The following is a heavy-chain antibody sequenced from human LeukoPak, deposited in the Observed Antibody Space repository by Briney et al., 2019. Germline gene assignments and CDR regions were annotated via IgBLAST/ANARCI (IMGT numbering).Heavy chain of an antibody. Sequence: GGSLRLSCVASGFTFSSYAMSWVRRAPGKGLEWVSVISGSGGSTYYRDSVKGRFTISRDNSKNTVYLQMNSLRAEDAAVYYCAKDGTTTITFDYWGQGTLVAVSS. V-gene: IGHV3-23*01. CDR1: GFTFSSYA. D-gene: IGHD1-1*01. J-gene: IGHJ4*02. CDR2: ISGSGGST. CDR3: AKDGTTTITFDY.